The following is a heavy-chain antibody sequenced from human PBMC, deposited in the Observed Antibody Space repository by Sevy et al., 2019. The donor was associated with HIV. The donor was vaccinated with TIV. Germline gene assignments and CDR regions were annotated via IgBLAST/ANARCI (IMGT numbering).Heavy chain of an antibody. CDR1: GFSISDYY. V-gene: IGHV3-11*01. D-gene: IGHD4-17*01. Sequence: GGSLRLSCAASGFSISDYYMSWIRQAPGKGPQWISYISSNSDTIYYTDSVKGRFTISRDNAKNSQYLQMSSLRAEDTAIYYCARDHVKDGDLGDYYYYAMDVWGRGTTVTVSS. CDR3: ARDHVKDGDLGDYYYYAMDV. CDR2: ISSNSDTI. J-gene: IGHJ6*02.